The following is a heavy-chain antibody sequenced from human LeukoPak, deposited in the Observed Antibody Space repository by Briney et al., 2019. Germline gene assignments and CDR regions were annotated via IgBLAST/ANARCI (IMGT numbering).Heavy chain of an antibody. V-gene: IGHV4-61*01. D-gene: IGHD1-14*01. Sequence: SETLSLTCTVSGGSVSSGSYYWSWIRQPPGKGLEWIGYIYYSGSTNYNPSLKSRVTISVDTSKNQFSLKLSSVTAADTAVYYCARVWGGTFDYWGQGTLVTVSS. CDR3: ARVWGGTFDY. CDR2: IYYSGST. CDR1: GGSVSSGSYY. J-gene: IGHJ4*02.